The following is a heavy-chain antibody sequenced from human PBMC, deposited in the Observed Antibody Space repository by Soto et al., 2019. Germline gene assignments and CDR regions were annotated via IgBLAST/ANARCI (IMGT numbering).Heavy chain of an antibody. CDR3: AKDSGCVNNACAYDP. CDR2: ISRGSDYI. J-gene: IGHJ5*02. D-gene: IGHD1-20*01. CDR1: GFSFSDYT. Sequence: GGSLRLSCAGSGFSFSDYTMNWVRQAPGKGLEWVSSISRGSDYIFYADTVKGRFTISRDNARNSLYLQMSSLRAEDTAVYYCAKDSGCVNNACAYDPWGQGTLVTV. V-gene: IGHV3-21*01.